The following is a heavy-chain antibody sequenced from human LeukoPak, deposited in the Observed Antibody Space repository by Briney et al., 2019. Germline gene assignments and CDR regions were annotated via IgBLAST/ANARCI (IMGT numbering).Heavy chain of an antibody. CDR3: ARERGYSYGGLDY. CDR1: GFTLSSYG. D-gene: IGHD5-18*01. Sequence: GRSLRLSCAASGFTLSSYGMHWVRQAPGKGLEWVAVIWYDGSNKYYADSVKGRFTISRDNSKNTLYLQMNSLRAEDTAVYYCARERGYSYGGLDYWGQGTLVTVSS. CDR2: IWYDGSNK. V-gene: IGHV3-33*01. J-gene: IGHJ4*02.